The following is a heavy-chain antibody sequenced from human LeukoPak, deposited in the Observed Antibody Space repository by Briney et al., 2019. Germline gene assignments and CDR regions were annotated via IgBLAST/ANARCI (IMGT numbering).Heavy chain of an antibody. Sequence: ASVKVSCKASGYTFTSYGISWVRQAPGQGLEWMGWISAYNGNTNYAQKLQGRVTMTTDTSTSTAYMELRSLRSDDTAVYYCARDGLVATIADAFDIWGQGTMVTVSS. CDR1: GYTFTSYG. D-gene: IGHD5-12*01. V-gene: IGHV1-18*01. CDR2: ISAYNGNT. CDR3: ARDGLVATIADAFDI. J-gene: IGHJ3*02.